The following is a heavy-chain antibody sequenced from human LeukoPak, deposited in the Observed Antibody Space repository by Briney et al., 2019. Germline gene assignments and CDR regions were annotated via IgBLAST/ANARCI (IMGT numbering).Heavy chain of an antibody. D-gene: IGHD4-17*01. CDR1: GFTFSTFS. Sequence: GGSLRLSCVASGFTFSTFSMNWVRQAPGKGLEWVSSTSSGSDSAYYADSVKGRFTISRDDAKDSLFLQMNSLRADDTAVYYCAREYGEYDSYYYGLDVWGQGTTVTVSS. J-gene: IGHJ6*02. CDR3: AREYGEYDSYYYGLDV. V-gene: IGHV3-21*01. CDR2: TSSGSDSA.